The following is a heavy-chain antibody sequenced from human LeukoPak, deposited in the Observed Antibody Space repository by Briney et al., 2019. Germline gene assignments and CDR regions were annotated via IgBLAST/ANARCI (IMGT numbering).Heavy chain of an antibody. Sequence: ASVKVSCKASGGTFSSYAISWVRQAPGQGLEWMGRIIPFLGIANYAQKLQGRVTITADKSTSTAYMELSSLRSEDTAVYYCARVDPYYGGHGSWGQGTLVTVSS. J-gene: IGHJ4*02. CDR3: ARVDPYYGGHGS. V-gene: IGHV1-69*04. CDR1: GGTFSSYA. D-gene: IGHD4-23*01. CDR2: IIPFLGIA.